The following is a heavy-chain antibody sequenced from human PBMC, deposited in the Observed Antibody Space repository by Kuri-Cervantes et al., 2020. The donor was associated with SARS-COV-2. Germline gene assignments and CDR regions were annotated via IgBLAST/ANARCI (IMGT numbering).Heavy chain of an antibody. CDR3: SRSPDFWSGLNWFDP. CDR1: GYTFTSYA. D-gene: IGHD3-3*01. J-gene: IGHJ5*02. V-gene: IGHV1-2*02. CDR2: IDPNSGGT. Sequence: ASVKVSCKASGYTFTSYAMNWVRQAPGQGLEWMVWIDPNSGGTNYAQKFQGRVTMTRDTSISTAYMELSRLRSDDTAVYYCSRSPDFWSGLNWFDPWGQGTLVTVSS.